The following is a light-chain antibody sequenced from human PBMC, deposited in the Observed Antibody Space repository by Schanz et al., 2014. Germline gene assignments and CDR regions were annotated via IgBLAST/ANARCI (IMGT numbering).Light chain of an antibody. CDR3: QQFGASPFT. CDR1: QSVSSS. V-gene: IGKV3-20*01. Sequence: EIVLTQSPATLSLSPGERATLSCRASQSVSSSLAWYQQKSGQAPRLLIYGASSRATGIPDRFSGSGSGTDFTLTISRLEPEDFAVYFCQQFGASPFTFGAGSKVEIK. CDR2: GAS. J-gene: IGKJ4*01.